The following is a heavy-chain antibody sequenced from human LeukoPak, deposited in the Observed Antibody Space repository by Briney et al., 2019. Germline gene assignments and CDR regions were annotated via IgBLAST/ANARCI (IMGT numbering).Heavy chain of an antibody. D-gene: IGHD6-13*01. CDR1: GYTFTSYD. J-gene: IGHJ6*03. Sequence: ASVKVSCKASGYTFTSYDINWVRQATGQGLEWMGIINPSGGSTSYAQKFQGRVTMTRDTSTSTVYMELSSLRSEDTAVYYCARGDSSSWGAPGYYYMDVWGKGTTVTISS. V-gene: IGHV1-46*01. CDR2: INPSGGST. CDR3: ARGDSSSWGAPGYYYMDV.